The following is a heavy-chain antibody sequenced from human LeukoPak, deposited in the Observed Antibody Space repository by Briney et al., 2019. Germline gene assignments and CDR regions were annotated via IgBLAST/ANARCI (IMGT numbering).Heavy chain of an antibody. D-gene: IGHD3-3*01. CDR1: GGSISGYY. V-gene: IGHV4-34*01. CDR2: INHSGST. Sequence: PSETLSLTCTVSGGSISGYYWSWIRQPPGKGLEWIGEINHSGSTNYNPSLKSRVTISVDTSKNQFSLKLSSVTAADTAVYYCARGDYGITIFGVVIANFDYWGQGTLVTVSS. J-gene: IGHJ4*02. CDR3: ARGDYGITIFGVVIANFDY.